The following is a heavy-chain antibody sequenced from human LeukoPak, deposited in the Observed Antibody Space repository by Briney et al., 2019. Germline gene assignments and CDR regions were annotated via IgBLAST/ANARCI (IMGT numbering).Heavy chain of an antibody. D-gene: IGHD1-14*01. CDR1: GFTFSSYA. V-gene: IGHV3-23*01. Sequence: GGSLRLSCAASGFTFSSYAMSWVRQAPGKGLEWVSAISGSGGSTYYADSVKGRFTISRDNSKNTLYLRMNSLRAEDTAVYYCAKGPPRRFGFEVGYYMDVWGKGTTVTVSS. J-gene: IGHJ6*03. CDR3: AKGPPRRFGFEVGYYMDV. CDR2: ISGSGGST.